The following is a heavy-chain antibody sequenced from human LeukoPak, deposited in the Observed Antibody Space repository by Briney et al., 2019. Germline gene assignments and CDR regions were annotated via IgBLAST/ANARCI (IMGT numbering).Heavy chain of an antibody. V-gene: IGHV3-30-3*01. Sequence: PGRSLRLSGAASGFTFSSYAMHWVRQAPGKGLEWVAVISYDGSNKYYADSVKGRFTISRDNSKNTLYLQMNSLRAEDTAVYYCARDAPGEQRDYYGMDVWGQGTTVTVSS. J-gene: IGHJ6*02. CDR1: GFTFSSYA. CDR2: ISYDGSNK. D-gene: IGHD1/OR15-1a*01. CDR3: ARDAPGEQRDYYGMDV.